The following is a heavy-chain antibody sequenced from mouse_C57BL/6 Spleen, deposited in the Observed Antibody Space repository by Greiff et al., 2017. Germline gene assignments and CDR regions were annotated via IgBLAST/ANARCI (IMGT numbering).Heavy chain of an antibody. D-gene: IGHD1-1*01. J-gene: IGHJ4*01. CDR2: ISSGGDYI. Sequence: EVMLVESGEGLVKPGGSLKLSCAASGFTFSSYAMSWVRQTPEKRLEWVAYISSGGDYIYYADTVKGRFTISRDNARNTLYLQMSSLKSEDTAMYYCTREDYYGRSFTWGQGTSVTVSS. CDR3: TREDYYGRSFT. V-gene: IGHV5-9-1*02. CDR1: GFTFSSYA.